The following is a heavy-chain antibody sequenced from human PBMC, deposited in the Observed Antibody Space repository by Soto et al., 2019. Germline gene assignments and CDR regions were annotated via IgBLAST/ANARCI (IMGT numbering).Heavy chain of an antibody. CDR3: ARDRCSSTSCYRGHGMDV. CDR2: IIPIFGTA. V-gene: IGHV1-69*01. Sequence: QVQLVQSGAEVKKPGSSVKVSCKASGGTFSSYAISWVRQAPGQGLEWMGGIIPIFGTANYAQKFQGRVTITADEATSTAYMELSSLTSEDTAVYYCARDRCSSTSCYRGHGMDVWGQGTTVTVSS. J-gene: IGHJ6*02. D-gene: IGHD2-2*02. CDR1: GGTFSSYA.